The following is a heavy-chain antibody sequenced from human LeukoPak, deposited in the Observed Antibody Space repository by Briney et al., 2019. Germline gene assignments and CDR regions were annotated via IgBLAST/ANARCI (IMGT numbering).Heavy chain of an antibody. J-gene: IGHJ4*02. Sequence: GASVKVSCKASGYTFTSYAMHWVRQAPGQRLEWMGWMNPNSGNTGYAQKFQGRVTMTRNTSISTAYMELSSLRSEDTAVYYCARVYYDSSGYSFDYWGQGTLVTVSS. V-gene: IGHV1-8*02. CDR2: MNPNSGNT. D-gene: IGHD3-22*01. CDR1: GYTFTSYA. CDR3: ARVYYDSSGYSFDY.